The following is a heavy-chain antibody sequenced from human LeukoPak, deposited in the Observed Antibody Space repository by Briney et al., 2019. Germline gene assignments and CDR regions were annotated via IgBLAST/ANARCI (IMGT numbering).Heavy chain of an antibody. CDR2: VSDSGRNT. V-gene: IGHV3-23*01. Sequence: PGGSLRLSCAASGFTFRRYGMTWVRQAPGKGLDWVSSVSDSGRNTYYADSVKGRFTISRDNSRNTLYLQMNSLRAEDTAVYYCAREYHDSSGYLDYWDQGTLVTVSS. J-gene: IGHJ4*02. CDR1: GFTFRRYG. D-gene: IGHD3-22*01. CDR3: AREYHDSSGYLDY.